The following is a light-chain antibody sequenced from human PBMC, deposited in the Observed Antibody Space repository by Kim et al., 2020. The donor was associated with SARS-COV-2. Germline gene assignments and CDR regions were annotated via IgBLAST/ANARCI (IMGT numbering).Light chain of an antibody. CDR3: QQYSNYPLT. V-gene: IGKV1-5*03. CDR2: KAS. Sequence: DIQMTQFPSTLSASVGDRVTITCRASQSVRSWLAWYQQKPGNAPNLLIYKASTLESGVPSRFSGSGSGTEFTLTISSLQPDDFATYCCQQYSNYPLTFGGGTKVDIK. J-gene: IGKJ4*01. CDR1: QSVRSW.